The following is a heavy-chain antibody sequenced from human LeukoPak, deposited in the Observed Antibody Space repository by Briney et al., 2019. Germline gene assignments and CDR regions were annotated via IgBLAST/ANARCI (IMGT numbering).Heavy chain of an antibody. CDR2: IYNSGAKT. D-gene: IGHD6-19*01. V-gene: IGHV3-23*01. CDR3: AKDVAPDSGWDLDY. CDR1: GFTFSTYS. Sequence: GGSLRLSCAASGFTFSTYSMTWVRQGPGKGLEWVSSIYNSGAKTFYVDSVKGRFTISRDNSKNTLYLQMNSLRVEDTAVYYCAKDVAPDSGWDLDYWGQGTLVTVSS. J-gene: IGHJ4*02.